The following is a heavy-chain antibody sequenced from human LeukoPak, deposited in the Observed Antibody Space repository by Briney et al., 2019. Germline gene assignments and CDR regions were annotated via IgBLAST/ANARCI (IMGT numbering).Heavy chain of an antibody. CDR1: GFTFSSYE. CDR2: ISSSGSTI. J-gene: IGHJ4*02. D-gene: IGHD6-13*01. V-gene: IGHV3-48*03. Sequence: GGSLRLSCAASGFTFSSYEMNWVRQAPGKGLEWVSYISSSGSTIYYADSVKGRFTISRDNAKNSLYLQMNSLRAEDTAVYYCARDHSMYSSSWYPIGYFDYWGQGTLVTVSS. CDR3: ARDHSMYSSSWYPIGYFDY.